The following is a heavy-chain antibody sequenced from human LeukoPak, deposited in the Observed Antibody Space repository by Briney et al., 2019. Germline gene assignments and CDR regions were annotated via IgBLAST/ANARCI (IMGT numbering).Heavy chain of an antibody. V-gene: IGHV1-69-2*01. CDR3: ATPESDYPRRCLTC. J-gene: IGHJ4*02. Sequence: VASVKISCKVSGYTFTDYYMHWVQQAPGKGLEWMGLVDPEDGETIYAEKFQGRVTITADTSTDTAYMELSSLRSEDTAVYYCATPESDYPRRCLTCWGQGTLVTVSS. CDR2: VDPEDGET. CDR1: GYTFTDYY. D-gene: IGHD3-16*01.